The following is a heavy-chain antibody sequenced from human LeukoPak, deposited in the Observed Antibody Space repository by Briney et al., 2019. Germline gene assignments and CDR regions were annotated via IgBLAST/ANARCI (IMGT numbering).Heavy chain of an antibody. V-gene: IGHV4-61*01. CDR1: GGSISSSSYY. Sequence: SETLSLTCTVSGGSISSSSYYWGWIRQPPGKGLEWIGYIYYSGSTNYNPSLKSRVTISVDTSKNQFSLKLSSVTAADTAVYYCARDLPHYGSGSYYYYGMDVWGQGTTVTVSS. CDR2: IYYSGST. D-gene: IGHD3-10*01. J-gene: IGHJ6*02. CDR3: ARDLPHYGSGSYYYYGMDV.